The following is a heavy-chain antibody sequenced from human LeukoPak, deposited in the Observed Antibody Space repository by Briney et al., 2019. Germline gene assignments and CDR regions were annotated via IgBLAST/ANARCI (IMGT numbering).Heavy chain of an antibody. CDR2: INQDGSEK. D-gene: IGHD1-1*01. CDR3: ARWALYNWNSFDY. CDR1: GFTFSSYW. V-gene: IGHV3-7*01. J-gene: IGHJ4*02. Sequence: GGSLRLSCAASGFTFSSYWMNWVRQAPGKGLEWVANINQDGSEKYYVDSVKGRFTISRDIARNSLYLQMNSLRAEDTAVYYCARWALYNWNSFDYWGQGALVTVSS.